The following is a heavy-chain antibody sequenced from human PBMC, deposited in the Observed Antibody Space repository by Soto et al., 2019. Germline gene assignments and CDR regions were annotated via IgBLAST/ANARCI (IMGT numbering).Heavy chain of an antibody. V-gene: IGHV4-30-2*01. D-gene: IGHD2-2*01. CDR1: GAYISSGGYS. Sequence: SETLSLTCAVFGAYISSGGYSWSWIRQPPGKGLEWIGYIYHSGSTYYNPSLKSRVTISVDRPKNQFSLKLTSVTAADTAVYYCARALWGPAGHINWFDPWGQGTLVTVSS. J-gene: IGHJ5*02. CDR2: IYHSGST. CDR3: ARALWGPAGHINWFDP.